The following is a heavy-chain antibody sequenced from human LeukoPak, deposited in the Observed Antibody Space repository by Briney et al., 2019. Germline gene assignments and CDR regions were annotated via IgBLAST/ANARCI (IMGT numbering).Heavy chain of an antibody. J-gene: IGHJ3*02. D-gene: IGHD3-22*01. CDR1: GYTLTELS. CDR2: FDPEDGET. CDR3: ATGGDSSGYYYGRNAFDI. Sequence: ASVKVSCKVSGYTLTELSMHWVRQAPGKGLEWMGGFDPEDGETIYAQKFQGRVTMTEHTSTDTAYMELSSLRSEDTAVYYCATGGDSSGYYYGRNAFDIWGQGTMVTVSS. V-gene: IGHV1-24*01.